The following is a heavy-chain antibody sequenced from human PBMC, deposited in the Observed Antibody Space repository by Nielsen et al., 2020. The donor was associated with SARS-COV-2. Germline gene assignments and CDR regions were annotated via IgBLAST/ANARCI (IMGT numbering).Heavy chain of an antibody. CDR1: GFTFSIYG. CDR2: ISYDGSNK. CDR3: AKDWTAIVVVPSGGVDY. J-gene: IGHJ4*02. V-gene: IGHV3-30*18. D-gene: IGHD2-15*01. Sequence: GGSLTLSCSASGFTFSIYGMHRVRQAPGKGLERVAAISYDGSNKYYVDSVKGRFTISRDNSKNTLYLQMSSLREEDTAVYYCAKDWTAIVVVPSGGVDYWGQGTLVTVSS.